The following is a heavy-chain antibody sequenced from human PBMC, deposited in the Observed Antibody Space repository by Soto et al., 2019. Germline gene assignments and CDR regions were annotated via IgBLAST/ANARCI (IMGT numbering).Heavy chain of an antibody. D-gene: IGHD2-21*01. Sequence: PSETLSLTCTVADGSISPNYWSWIRQPPGKGLEWIGYIYFGGTTMYNPSLKSRVTISVDTSKNQFSLQLTSVTAADTAVYYCASLGGYCPALDSWGQGTLVTVSS. J-gene: IGHJ4*02. V-gene: IGHV4-59*08. CDR3: ASLGGYCPALDS. CDR1: DGSISPNY. CDR2: IYFGGTT.